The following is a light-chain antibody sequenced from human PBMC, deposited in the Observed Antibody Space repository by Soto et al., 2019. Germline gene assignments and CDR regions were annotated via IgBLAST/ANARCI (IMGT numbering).Light chain of an antibody. J-gene: IGKJ1*01. Sequence: IQMTQSPSSLSASVGDRVTITCRASQSIDSYLNWYQQKPGQAPKLLIFGATSLQSGAPSRFGGCGFGTDFSLAISGLQPDDSASYYCQQSYRTPRTFGQGTKVEIK. V-gene: IGKV1-39*01. CDR3: QQSYRTPRT. CDR2: GAT. CDR1: QSIDSY.